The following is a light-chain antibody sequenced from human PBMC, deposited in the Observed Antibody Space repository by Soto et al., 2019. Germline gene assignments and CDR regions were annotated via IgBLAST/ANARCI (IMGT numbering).Light chain of an antibody. CDR2: DVN. CDR1: SSGVGCYNY. Sequence: QAVLTQPRAVSGSPGQSTTISCTGSSSGVGCYNYVSWYQQHPGEAPKLMIYDVNERPSSRVPDRFSGSKSGTTASLTISGLQAEDEAEYYCCSFSGTSTLYVFGSGTKVTVL. CDR3: CSFSGTSTLYV. V-gene: IGLV2-11*01. J-gene: IGLJ1*01.